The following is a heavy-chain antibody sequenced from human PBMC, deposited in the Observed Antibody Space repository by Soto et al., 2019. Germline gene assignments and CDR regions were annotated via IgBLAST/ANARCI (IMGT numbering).Heavy chain of an antibody. J-gene: IGHJ4*02. D-gene: IGHD3-10*01. V-gene: IGHV3-73*01. CDR1: GFIFSGSA. CDR3: TLTYYYGAYYFDY. Sequence: GGSLRLSCAASGFIFSGSAIHWVRQASGKGLEWVGRIRSKANSYATSYAASLKGRFTVSRDDSKNTAHLQMNSLKTEDTAVYYCTLTYYYGAYYFDYWGQGT. CDR2: IRSKANSYAT.